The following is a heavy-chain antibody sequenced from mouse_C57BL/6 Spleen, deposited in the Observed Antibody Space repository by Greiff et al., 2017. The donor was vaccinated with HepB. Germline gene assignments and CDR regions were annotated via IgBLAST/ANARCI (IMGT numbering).Heavy chain of an antibody. V-gene: IGHV5-16*01. CDR2: INYDGSST. CDR1: GFTFSDYY. Sequence: EVKVVESEGGLVQPGRSMKLSCTASGFTFSDYYMAWVRQVPEKGLEWVANINYDGSSTYYLDSLKSRFIISRDNAKNILYLQMSSLKSEDTATYYCAREVRRGPYWYFDVWGTGTTVTVSS. J-gene: IGHJ1*03. CDR3: AREVRRGPYWYFDV.